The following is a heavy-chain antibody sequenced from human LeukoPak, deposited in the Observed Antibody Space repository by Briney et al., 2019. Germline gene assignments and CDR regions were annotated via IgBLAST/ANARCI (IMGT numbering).Heavy chain of an antibody. D-gene: IGHD6-13*01. CDR3: ATSAAAGTIFDY. Sequence: SETLSLTCTVSGGSISSYYWNWIRQPPGKGLEWIGYIYYSGSTNYNPSLKSRVTISVDTSKNQFSLKLSSVTAADTAVYYCATSAAAGTIFDYWGQGTLVTVSS. CDR2: IYYSGST. J-gene: IGHJ4*02. CDR1: GGSISSYY. V-gene: IGHV4-59*12.